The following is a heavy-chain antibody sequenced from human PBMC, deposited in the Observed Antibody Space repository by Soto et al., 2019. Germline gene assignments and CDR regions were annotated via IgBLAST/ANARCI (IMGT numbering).Heavy chain of an antibody. V-gene: IGHV3-30-3*01. CDR2: ISSDGSNK. CDR1: GFTFSSYA. D-gene: IGHD3-22*01. J-gene: IGHJ2*01. Sequence: QVQLVESGGGVVQPGRSLRLSCAASGFTFSSYALHWVRQAPGKGLEWAAVISSDGSNKHYADSVTGRFTISRDNSKNKLYLQMNSLRAEDTAVYYCARDQGTNDSGYWYYDLWGRGTLVSVSS. CDR3: ARDQGTNDSGYWYYDL.